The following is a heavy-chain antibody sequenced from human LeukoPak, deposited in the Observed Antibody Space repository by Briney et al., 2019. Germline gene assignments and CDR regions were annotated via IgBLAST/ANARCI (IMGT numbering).Heavy chain of an antibody. Sequence: PGGSLRLSCAASGFTFSSYAMGWVRLAPGKGLEWVSLISGSGDNSYYADSVKGRFTISRDNSKNTLYLQMSSLRAEETALYYCAKCLGDGTNYYLAHCGQGTLVTVSS. CDR3: AKCLGDGTNYYLAH. CDR1: GFTFSSYA. D-gene: IGHD4/OR15-4a*01. J-gene: IGHJ4*02. V-gene: IGHV3-23*01. CDR2: ISGSGDNS.